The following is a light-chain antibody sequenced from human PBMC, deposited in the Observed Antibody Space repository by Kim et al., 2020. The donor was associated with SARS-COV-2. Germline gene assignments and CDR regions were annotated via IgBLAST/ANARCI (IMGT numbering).Light chain of an antibody. J-gene: IGKJ2*01. CDR2: DVS. V-gene: IGKV3-11*01. CDR1: QGVSSF. CDR3: QHRSNWHT. Sequence: LSLSPGKRATLSCRASQGVSSFLAWYQQKRGQAPRLLIYDVSKRATGIPARFSGSGSGTDFTLTISSLEPEDFAVYYCQHRSNWHTFGQGTKLEI.